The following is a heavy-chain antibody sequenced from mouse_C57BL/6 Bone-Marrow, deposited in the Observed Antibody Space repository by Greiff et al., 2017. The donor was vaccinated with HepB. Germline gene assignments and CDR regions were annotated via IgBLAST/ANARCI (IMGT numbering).Heavy chain of an antibody. J-gene: IGHJ2*01. CDR1: GYTFTSYW. CDR3: ARSGYAYFDY. D-gene: IGHD3-2*02. Sequence: QVQLQQPGAELVRPGTSVKLSCKASGYTFTSYWMHWVKQRPGQGLEWIGVIDPSDSYTNSNQKFKGKATLTVDTSSSTAYMQLSSLTSEDSAVYYCARSGYAYFDYWGQGTTLTVSS. CDR2: IDPSDSYT. V-gene: IGHV1-59*01.